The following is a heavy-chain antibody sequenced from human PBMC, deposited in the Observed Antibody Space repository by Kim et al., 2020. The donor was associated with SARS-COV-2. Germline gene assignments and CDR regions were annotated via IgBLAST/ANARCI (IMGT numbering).Heavy chain of an antibody. CDR2: MYYSGST. D-gene: IGHD3-10*01. V-gene: IGHV4-39*07. J-gene: IGHJ5*02. Sequence: SETLSLTCTVSGGSIRSGSYYWGWIRQPPGKGLEWIGSMYYSGSTYYNPSLKSRVTISIDTSKNQFSLRLSSVTAAATAVYYCARYGSGSHILFDPWGQGTLVTVSS. CDR1: GGSIRSGSYY. CDR3: ARYGSGSHILFDP.